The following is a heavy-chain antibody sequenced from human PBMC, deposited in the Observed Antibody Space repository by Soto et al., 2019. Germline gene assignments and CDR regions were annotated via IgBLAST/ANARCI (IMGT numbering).Heavy chain of an antibody. Sequence: ASVKVSCKTSGYIFSAYYMYGVRQTPGHGLEWMGGINTDSGDTHYAQKFQGRVTMTRDRSISTAYMELTSLTSDDTAVYYCARDPIGGGAPYYFDFWGRGTLVTVSS. CDR1: GYIFSAYY. CDR2: INTDSGDT. V-gene: IGHV1-2*02. J-gene: IGHJ4*02. D-gene: IGHD3-16*01. CDR3: ARDPIGGGAPYYFDF.